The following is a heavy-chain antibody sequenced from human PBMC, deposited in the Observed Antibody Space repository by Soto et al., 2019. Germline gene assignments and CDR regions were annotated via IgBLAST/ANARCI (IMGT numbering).Heavy chain of an antibody. CDR3: ARYSVAGTGQLYNWFDH. Sequence: QVQLVQSGAEVKKPGSSVKVSCKASGGTFSSYAISWVRQAPGQGLEWMGGIIPIFGTANYAQKFQGRVTITADESTSTAYMELSSLRSEDTAVYYCARYSVAGTGQLYNWFDHWGQGTLVTVSS. CDR1: GGTFSSYA. CDR2: IIPIFGTA. J-gene: IGHJ5*02. V-gene: IGHV1-69*01. D-gene: IGHD6-19*01.